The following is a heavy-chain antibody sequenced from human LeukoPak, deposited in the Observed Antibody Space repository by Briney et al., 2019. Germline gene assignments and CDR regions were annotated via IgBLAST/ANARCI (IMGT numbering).Heavy chain of an antibody. CDR1: GFTFDNYR. V-gene: IGHV3-23*01. D-gene: IGHD1-26*01. CDR2: VNADGGNT. Sequence: GGSLRLSCAASGFTFDNYRMSWVRQAPGKGLDWVSTVNADGGNTYYADSVKGRFTIYRDNSKSTLILQMNSLRVEDTALYYCTKRVKYGGTWDHFADWGQGTLVTVSS. CDR3: TKRVKYGGTWDHFAD. J-gene: IGHJ4*02.